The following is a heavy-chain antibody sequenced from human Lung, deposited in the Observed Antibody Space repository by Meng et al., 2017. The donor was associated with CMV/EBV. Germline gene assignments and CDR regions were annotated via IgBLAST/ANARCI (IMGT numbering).Heavy chain of an antibody. CDR1: GGSSSSYY. J-gene: IGHJ6*02. CDR2: IYYSGST. Sequence: SETLSLXCTVSGGSSSSYYWSWIRQPPGKGLEWIGYIYYSGSTNYNPSLKSRVTISVDTSKNQFSLKLSSVTAADTAVYYCARVSGYYYYGMDVWGQGATVTVSS. CDR3: ARVSGYYYYGMDV. V-gene: IGHV4-59*01. D-gene: IGHD3-3*01.